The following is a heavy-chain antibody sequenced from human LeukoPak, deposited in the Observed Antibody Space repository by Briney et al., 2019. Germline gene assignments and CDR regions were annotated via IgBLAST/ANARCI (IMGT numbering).Heavy chain of an antibody. V-gene: IGHV3-7*01. CDR2: IKQDGSEK. J-gene: IGHJ4*02. D-gene: IGHD3-22*01. CDR1: GYTFSSYW. CDR3: ARGITMIVVVYDY. Sequence: PGGSLRLSCAASGYTFSSYWTSWVRQAPGKGLEWVANIKQDGSEKYYVDSVKGRFTISRDNAKNSLYLQMNSLRAEDTAVYYCARGITMIVVVYDYWGQGTLVTVSS.